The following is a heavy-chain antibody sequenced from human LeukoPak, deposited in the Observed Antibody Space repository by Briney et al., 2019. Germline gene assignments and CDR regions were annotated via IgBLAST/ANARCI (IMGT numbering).Heavy chain of an antibody. J-gene: IGHJ6*03. Sequence: GGSLRLSCAASGFTFINAWMAWVRQAPGKGLEWVANIKQDGSEKYYVDSVKGRFTISRDNAKNSLYLQMNSLRAEDTAVYYCASCGGDCYFEDYYYMDVWGKGTTVTISS. CDR1: GFTFINAW. V-gene: IGHV3-7*01. CDR3: ASCGGDCYFEDYYYMDV. CDR2: IKQDGSEK. D-gene: IGHD2-21*02.